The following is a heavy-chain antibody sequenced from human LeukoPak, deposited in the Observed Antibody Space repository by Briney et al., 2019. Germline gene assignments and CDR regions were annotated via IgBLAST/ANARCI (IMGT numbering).Heavy chain of an antibody. CDR3: AKVGYGYKYAFDI. J-gene: IGHJ3*02. CDR1: GFTFDDYA. D-gene: IGHD5-24*01. CDR2: ISWNSGSV. Sequence: GGSLRLSCAASGFTFDDYAMDWVRQAPGKGLEWVSGISWNSGSVGYADSVKGRFTISRDNAKNSLYLQMSSLRAEDTALYYCAKVGYGYKYAFDIWGQGTMVTVSS. V-gene: IGHV3-9*01.